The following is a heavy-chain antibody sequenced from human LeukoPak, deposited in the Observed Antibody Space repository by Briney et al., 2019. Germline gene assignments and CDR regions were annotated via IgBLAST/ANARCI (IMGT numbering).Heavy chain of an antibody. V-gene: IGHV4-39*01. Sequence: SSETLSLTCAVSGGSISGGKDFWGWIRQSPGKGLEWIGSIYYTGSTYYNPSLKGRVTISVDTSKSEFSLMVHSVTAADTAMYYCARRGITYSTSFFDSWGQGTLVTVAS. J-gene: IGHJ4*02. CDR2: IYYTGST. CDR3: ARRGITYSTSFFDS. D-gene: IGHD6-13*01. CDR1: GGSISGGKDF.